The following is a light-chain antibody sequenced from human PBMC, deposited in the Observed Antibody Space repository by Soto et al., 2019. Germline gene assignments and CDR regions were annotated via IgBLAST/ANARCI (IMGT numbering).Light chain of an antibody. Sequence: QSALTQPASVSGSPGQSITISCTGTSSDVGSYNLVSWYQQHPGKAPKLMIYEGSKRPSGVSNRFSGSKSGNTASLTISGLQAEDEADYYCSSYAGSSIVVFGGGTQLTVL. CDR3: SSYAGSSIVV. CDR1: SSDVGSYNL. J-gene: IGLJ2*01. V-gene: IGLV2-23*01. CDR2: EGS.